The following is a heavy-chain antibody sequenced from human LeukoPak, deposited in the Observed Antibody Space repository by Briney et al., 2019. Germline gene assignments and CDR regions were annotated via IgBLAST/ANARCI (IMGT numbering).Heavy chain of an antibody. CDR1: GGSGSSDS. V-gene: IGHV4-59*02. CDR3: DAYYYYYMDV. CDR2: ISYSGST. D-gene: IGHD5-18*01. Sequence: PSETLSLTCTVSGGSGSSDSWSWIRQPPGQGLEWIGYISYSGSTSYNPSLKSRVTISVDPSKSQLSPYYCARRTRSFSYTYGDAYYYYYMDVWGKGTTVIVS. J-gene: IGHJ6*03.